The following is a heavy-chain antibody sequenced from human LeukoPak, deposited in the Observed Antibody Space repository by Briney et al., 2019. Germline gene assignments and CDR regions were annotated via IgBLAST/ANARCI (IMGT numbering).Heavy chain of an antibody. CDR2: INHSGST. D-gene: IGHD2-2*01. CDR3: ARHWTVVVPAAMDWFDP. Sequence: PSETLSLTCTVSGDSISSSSYYWGWIRQPPGKGLEWIGEINHSGSTNYNPSLKSRVTISVDTSKNQFSLKLSSVTAAATAVYYCARHWTVVVPAAMDWFDPWGQGTLVTVSS. V-gene: IGHV4-39*01. J-gene: IGHJ5*02. CDR1: GDSISSSSYY.